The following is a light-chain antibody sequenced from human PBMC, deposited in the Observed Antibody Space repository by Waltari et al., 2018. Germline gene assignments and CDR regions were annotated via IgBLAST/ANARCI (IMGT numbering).Light chain of an antibody. V-gene: IGLV2-14*01. CDR2: DVT. Sequence: QSALTQPASVSGSPGQSITISCTGTSSDVGSYNYVSWYQQHPGKAPKLMIYDVTTRPSGVSNRSSGSKSGNTASLAISGLQAEDEADYYCSSYTSSSTLVFGVGTKVTVL. CDR3: SSYTSSSTLV. J-gene: IGLJ1*01. CDR1: SSDVGSYNY.